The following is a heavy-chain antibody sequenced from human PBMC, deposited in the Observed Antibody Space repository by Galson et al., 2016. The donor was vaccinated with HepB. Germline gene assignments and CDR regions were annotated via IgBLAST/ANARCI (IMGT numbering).Heavy chain of an antibody. Sequence: LRLSCAASGFTFSDYYMRWIRQAPGKGLEWIGIIFYSGITYYNPSLKSRVTISVDTSKNQFSLKLSSMTAADTAVYFCARAYSSGWTGYYYGMDVWGKGTTVTVSS. V-gene: IGHV4-38-2*01. J-gene: IGHJ6*04. D-gene: IGHD6-19*01. CDR3: ARAYSSGWTGYYYGMDV. CDR1: GFTFSDYY. CDR2: IFYSGIT.